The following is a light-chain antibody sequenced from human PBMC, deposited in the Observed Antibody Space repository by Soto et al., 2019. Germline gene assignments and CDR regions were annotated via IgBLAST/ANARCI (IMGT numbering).Light chain of an antibody. CDR2: EAN. CDR3: YSYAGSFTYV. CDR1: RSDVGSYSL. V-gene: IGLV2-23*01. J-gene: IGLJ1*01. Sequence: QSALTQPASVSGSPGQSITISCTGTRSDVGSYSLVSWYQQHPGKAPKLIIYEANKRPSGISHRFSGSKSGNTAFLTISGLQAEDEADYYYYSYAGSFTYVFGTGTKVTVL.